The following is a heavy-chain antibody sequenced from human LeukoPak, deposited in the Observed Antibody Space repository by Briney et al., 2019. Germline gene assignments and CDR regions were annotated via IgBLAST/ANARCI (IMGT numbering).Heavy chain of an antibody. CDR2: IYSDNT. J-gene: IGHJ4*02. CDR1: GFTVSSNS. CDR3: ARRAGAYSHPYDY. V-gene: IGHV3-53*01. D-gene: IGHD4/OR15-4a*01. Sequence: HSGGSLRLSCTVSGFTVSSNSMSWVRQAPGKVLEWVSFIYSDNTHYSDSVKGRFTISRDNSKNTLYLQMNSLRAEDTAVYYCARRAGAYSHPYDYWGQGTLVTVSS.